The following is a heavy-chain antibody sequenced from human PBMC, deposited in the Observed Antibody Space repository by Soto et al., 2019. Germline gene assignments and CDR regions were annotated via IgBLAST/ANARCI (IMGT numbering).Heavy chain of an antibody. CDR3: AKDTSGAAVGKMAV. CDR2: ISWNSGVI. D-gene: IGHD6-25*01. V-gene: IGHV3-9*01. Sequence: EVKLVESGGGLVQPGRSLRLSCATSGFIFDDYAMHWVRQAPGKGLEWVSGISWNSGVINYADSVKGRFTTSRDNAKNSLYQQLSSLSAAETATYFCAKDTSGAAVGKMAVWGKGTTVIVSS. CDR1: GFIFDDYA. J-gene: IGHJ6*04.